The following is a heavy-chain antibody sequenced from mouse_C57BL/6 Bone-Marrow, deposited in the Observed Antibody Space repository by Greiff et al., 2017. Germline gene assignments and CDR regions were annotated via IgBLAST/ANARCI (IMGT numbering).Heavy chain of an antibody. CDR1: GFNIKDDY. D-gene: IGHD2-3*01. CDR3: THFICDGYYEYFDY. CDR2: IDPENGDT. Sequence: VQLQQSGAELVRPGASVKLSCTASGFNIKDDYMHWVKQRPEQGLEWIGWIDPENGDTEYASKFQGKATITADTSSNTAYLQLSSLTSEDTAVXYCTHFICDGYYEYFDYWGQGTTLTVSS. J-gene: IGHJ2*01. V-gene: IGHV14-4*01.